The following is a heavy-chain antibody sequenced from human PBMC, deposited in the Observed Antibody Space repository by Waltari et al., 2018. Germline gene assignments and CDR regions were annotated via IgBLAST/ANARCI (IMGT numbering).Heavy chain of an antibody. CDR3: TSGKWFGELLDY. CDR1: GFTFGDYA. Sequence: EVQLVESGGGLVQPGRSLRLSCTASGFTFGDYAMSWVRQAPGKGLEWVGFMGIKAYGGTTEYAASVKGRFTISRDDSKSIAYLQMNSLKTEDTALYYCTSGKWFGELLDYWGQGTLVTVSS. D-gene: IGHD3-10*01. V-gene: IGHV3-49*04. CDR2: MGIKAYGGTT. J-gene: IGHJ4*02.